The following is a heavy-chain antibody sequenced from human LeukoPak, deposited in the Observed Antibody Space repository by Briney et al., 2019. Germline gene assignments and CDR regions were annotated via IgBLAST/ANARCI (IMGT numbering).Heavy chain of an antibody. CDR3: AKDDSSGSPAVDY. CDR2: ISGSGGST. J-gene: IGHJ4*02. D-gene: IGHD3-22*01. CDR1: GFTLSSYS. V-gene: IGHV3-23*01. Sequence: GGSLSLSCPASGFTLSSYSMSWVRQAPGKGLEWASAISGSGGSTYYADSVKGRFTISRDNSKNTLYLQMNGLRAEDTAVYYRAKDDSSGSPAVDYWGQGTLVTVSS.